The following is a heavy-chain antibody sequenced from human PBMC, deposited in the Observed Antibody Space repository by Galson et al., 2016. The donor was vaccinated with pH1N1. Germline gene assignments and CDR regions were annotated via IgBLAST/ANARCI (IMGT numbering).Heavy chain of an antibody. Sequence: QSGAEVKKPGDSLRISCNGSGYSFTAFWIAWVRQMPGKGLEWMGIIYPGDSDTGYSPSFQGQVTISVDKSITTAYLQWSSLKASDTAMYYCALSPIGTRRNWFAPWGQGTRVIVSS. CDR2: IYPGDSDT. V-gene: IGHV5-51*03. CDR3: ALSPIGTRRNWFAP. CDR1: GYSFTAFW. D-gene: IGHD3-10*01. J-gene: IGHJ5*02.